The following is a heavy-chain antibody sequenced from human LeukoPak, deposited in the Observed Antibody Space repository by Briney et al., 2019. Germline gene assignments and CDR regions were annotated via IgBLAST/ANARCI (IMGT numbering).Heavy chain of an antibody. D-gene: IGHD4-17*01. CDR3: ARDPDGDYDFDY. Sequence: GGSLRLSCAASGFAFSNYAMTWVRQTPGKGLEWVSTISGTDPTTKYADSVKGRFTISRDTAKSSLYLQMNSLQIEDTAIYFCARDPDGDYDFDYWGQGTLVTVSS. V-gene: IGHV3-23*01. CDR1: GFAFSNYA. CDR2: ISGTDPTT. J-gene: IGHJ4*02.